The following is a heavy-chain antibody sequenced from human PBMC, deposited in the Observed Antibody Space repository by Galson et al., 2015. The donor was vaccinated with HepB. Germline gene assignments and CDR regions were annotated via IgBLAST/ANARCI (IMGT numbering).Heavy chain of an antibody. CDR2: IDPSDSYT. CDR3: ASYDSSGYDPNWYFDL. J-gene: IGHJ2*01. Sequence: QSGAEVKKPGESLTISCKGSGYSFTSYWIGWVRQMPGKGLEWMGRIDPSDSYTNYSPSFHGHVTISADKSISTAYLQWGSLKASDTAMYYCASYDSSGYDPNWYFDLWGRGTLVTVSS. CDR1: GYSFTSYW. D-gene: IGHD3-22*01. V-gene: IGHV5-10-1*01.